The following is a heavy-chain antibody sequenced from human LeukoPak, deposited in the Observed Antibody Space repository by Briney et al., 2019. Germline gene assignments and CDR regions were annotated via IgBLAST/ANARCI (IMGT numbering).Heavy chain of an antibody. Sequence: SETLSLTCTVSGGFISSGYYYWSWIRQSPGKGLERIGYIYYSGSTGSTNYNPSLESRLTISVDMSRNQFSLRLSSVTAADTAVYFCASPRTPYYFDYWGQGTLVTVSS. V-gene: IGHV4-30-4*01. J-gene: IGHJ4*02. CDR3: ASPRTPYYFDY. D-gene: IGHD2-15*01. CDR1: GGFISSGYYY. CDR2: IYYSGSTGST.